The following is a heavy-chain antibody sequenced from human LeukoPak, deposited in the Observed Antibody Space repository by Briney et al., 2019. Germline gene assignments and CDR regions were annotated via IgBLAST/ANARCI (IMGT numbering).Heavy chain of an antibody. Sequence: SETLSLTCSVSGGSISNYYWSWIRQPPGKGLEWIGEINHSGSTNYNPSPKSRVTISVDTSKNQFSLKLSPVTAADTAVYYCARLSYDTSGYWPDYFDYWGQGTLVTVPS. V-gene: IGHV4-34*01. J-gene: IGHJ4*02. CDR3: ARLSYDTSGYWPDYFDY. CDR2: INHSGST. D-gene: IGHD3-22*01. CDR1: GGSISNYY.